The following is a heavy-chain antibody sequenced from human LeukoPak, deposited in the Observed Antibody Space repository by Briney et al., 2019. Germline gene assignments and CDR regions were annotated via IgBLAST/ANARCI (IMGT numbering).Heavy chain of an antibody. CDR3: ARDSSPHYFGSGRPTDS. D-gene: IGHD3-10*01. CDR1: GFTFSSYS. Sequence: GGSLRLSCAASGFTFSSYSMNWVRQAPGKGLEWVAVISYNGDAQQSADSVKGRFIISRDNSKNTLFLEMNSLRPEDTGTYYCARDSSPHYFGSGRPTDSWGQGTLVIVSS. CDR2: ISYNGDAQ. V-gene: IGHV3-30*03. J-gene: IGHJ4*02.